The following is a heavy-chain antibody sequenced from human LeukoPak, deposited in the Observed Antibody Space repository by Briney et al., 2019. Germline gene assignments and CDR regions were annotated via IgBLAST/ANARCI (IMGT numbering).Heavy chain of an antibody. D-gene: IGHD3-22*01. V-gene: IGHV1-18*01. J-gene: IGHJ4*02. CDR3: ARDRTRPPYYYDSSGYYPIDY. CDR1: GYTFTSYG. CDR2: ISAYNGNA. Sequence: EASVKVSCKASGYTFTSYGLSWVRQAPGQGLGWMGWISAYNGNANYAQKLQGRVTMTTDTSTSTAYMELRSLRSDDTAVYYCARDRTRPPYYYDSSGYYPIDYWGQGTLVTVSS.